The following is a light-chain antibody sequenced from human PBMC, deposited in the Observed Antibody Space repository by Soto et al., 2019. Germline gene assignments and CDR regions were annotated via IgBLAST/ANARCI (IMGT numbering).Light chain of an antibody. CDR1: SSDVGGYNY. CDR3: NSYTSSSTLSYV. CDR2: EVS. Sequence: QSVLTQPASVSGSPGQSITMSCTGTSSDVGGYNYVSWYQQHPGKAPKLMIYEVSNRPSGVSNRFSGSKSGNTASLTISGLQAEDEADYYCNSYTSSSTLSYVFGTGIKVTVL. V-gene: IGLV2-14*01. J-gene: IGLJ1*01.